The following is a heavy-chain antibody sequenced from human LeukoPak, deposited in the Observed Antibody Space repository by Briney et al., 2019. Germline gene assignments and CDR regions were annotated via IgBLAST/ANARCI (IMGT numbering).Heavy chain of an antibody. J-gene: IGHJ4*02. CDR3: AKDPTSGGSSWYY. V-gene: IGHV3-7*01. D-gene: IGHD6-13*01. CDR1: GFTFSSYW. CDR2: IKQDGSEK. Sequence: GGSLRLSCAASGFTFSSYWMSWVRQAPGKGLEWVANIKQDGSEKYYVDSVKGRFTISRDNAKNSLYLQMNSLRAEDTAVYYCAKDPTSGGSSWYYWGQGTLVTVSS.